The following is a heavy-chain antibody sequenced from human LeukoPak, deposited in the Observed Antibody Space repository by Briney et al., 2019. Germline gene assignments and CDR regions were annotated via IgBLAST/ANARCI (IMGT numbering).Heavy chain of an antibody. Sequence: SDPLSLTCTVSGGSPSAYYWTWMRPPPGRAREGLAYINYSGSTKYNPSLQSRVAMSIDTSKNQFSLRLSSVTAEDTAVYYCARRYYYDISGYYYYYMDVWGKGTTVTVSS. CDR1: GGSPSAYY. V-gene: IGHV4-59*07. CDR2: INYSGST. CDR3: ARRYYYDISGYYYYYMDV. J-gene: IGHJ6*03. D-gene: IGHD3-22*01.